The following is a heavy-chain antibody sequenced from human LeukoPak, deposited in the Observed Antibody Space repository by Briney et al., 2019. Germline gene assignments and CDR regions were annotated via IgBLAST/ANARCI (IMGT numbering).Heavy chain of an antibody. V-gene: IGHV3-15*01. D-gene: IGHD2-15*01. J-gene: IGHJ4*02. CDR3: TTYSAAY. Sequence: PGRTPRLSCAASVFLFDNAWKPWAPGPPGKGWEWVGRVKKKIDGETTDYAAAVKGRFAISRDDSNNTVYLQMNSLKTEDTALYYCTTYSAAYWGQGTLVTVSS. CDR1: VFLFDNAW. CDR2: VKKKIDGETT.